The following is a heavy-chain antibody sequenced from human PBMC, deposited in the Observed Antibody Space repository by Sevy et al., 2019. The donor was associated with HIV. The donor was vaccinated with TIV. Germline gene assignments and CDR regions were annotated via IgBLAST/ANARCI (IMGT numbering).Heavy chain of an antibody. CDR1: GITFSTSV. J-gene: IGHJ3*02. Sequence: GGSLRLSCNASGITFSTSVMNWVRQSPDRGLEWVSSISGDTYYTNYADSMRGRFIVSRDNAKNSLFLEMNSLTVEDTAVYYCTRASLLGYCSTTSCYYAFDIWGPWTVVTVSS. CDR2: ISGDTYYT. D-gene: IGHD2-2*01. CDR3: TRASLLGYCSTTSCYYAFDI. V-gene: IGHV3-21*01.